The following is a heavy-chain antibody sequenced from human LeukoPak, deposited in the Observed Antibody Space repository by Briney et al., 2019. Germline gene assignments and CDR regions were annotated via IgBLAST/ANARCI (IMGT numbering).Heavy chain of an antibody. J-gene: IGHJ5*02. D-gene: IGHD1-26*01. CDR2: IYHSGST. V-gene: IGHV4-4*02. CDR3: ARDRGAPNWFDP. Sequence: SETLSLTCAVSGGSISSNNWWSWVRQPPGKGLEWIGEIYHSGSTNYNPSLKSRVTISVDKSKNQFSLKLSSVTAADTAVYYCARDRGAPNWFDPWGQGTLVTVSS. CDR1: GGSISSNNW.